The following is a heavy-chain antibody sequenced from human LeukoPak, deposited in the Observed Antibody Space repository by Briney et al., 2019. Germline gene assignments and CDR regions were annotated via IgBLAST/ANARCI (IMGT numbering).Heavy chain of an antibody. CDR2: INHSGST. J-gene: IGHJ4*02. CDR3: RRQGYCSGGSCTGGYFDY. Sequence: PSETLSLTCAVYGGSFSGYYWSWIRQPPGKGLEWIGEINHSGSTNYNPSLKSRVTISVDTSKNQFSLKLSSVTAADTAVYYCRRQGYCSGGSCTGGYFDYWGQGTLVTVSS. CDR1: GGSFSGYY. V-gene: IGHV4-34*01. D-gene: IGHD2-15*01.